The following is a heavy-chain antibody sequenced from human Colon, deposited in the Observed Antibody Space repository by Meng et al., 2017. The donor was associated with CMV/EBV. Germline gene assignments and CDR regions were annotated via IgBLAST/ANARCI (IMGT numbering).Heavy chain of an antibody. CDR2: ISAYYGRT. Sequence: ASVKVSCKASGYNFVDYGLSWVRQAPGQGLQWMGWISAYYGRTRYARSLQDRVIMTRDTSTRTAYMELRSLKSDDTAVYFRSREVDYGGNIAFGYWGQGTLVTVSS. V-gene: IGHV1-18*01. CDR1: GYNFVDYG. CDR3: SREVDYGGNIAFGY. J-gene: IGHJ4*02. D-gene: IGHD4-23*01.